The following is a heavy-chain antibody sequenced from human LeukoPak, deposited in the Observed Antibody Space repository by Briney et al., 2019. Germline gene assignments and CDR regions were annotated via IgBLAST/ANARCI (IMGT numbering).Heavy chain of an antibody. Sequence: SETLSLTCTVSGGSISSGSYYWSWIRQPAGKGLEWIGRIYTSGSTNYNPSLKSRVTISVDTSKNQFSLKLSSVTAADTAVYYCARVRTAAGIDGWFDPWGQGTLVTVSS. V-gene: IGHV4-61*02. J-gene: IGHJ5*02. CDR1: GGSISSGSYY. CDR3: ARVRTAAGIDGWFDP. D-gene: IGHD6-13*01. CDR2: IYTSGST.